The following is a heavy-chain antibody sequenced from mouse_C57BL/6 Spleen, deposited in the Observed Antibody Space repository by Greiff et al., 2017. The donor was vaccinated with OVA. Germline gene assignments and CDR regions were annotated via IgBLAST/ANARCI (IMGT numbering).Heavy chain of an antibody. D-gene: IGHD2-12*01. V-gene: IGHV1-69*01. CDR3: ARRIDSYYPFDY. Sequence: QVQLQQPGAELVMPGASVKLSCKASGYTFTSYWMHWVKQRPGQGLEWIGEIYPSDSYTNYNQKFKGKSTLTVDKSSSTAYMQLSSLTSEDSAVYYCARRIDSYYPFDYWGQGTTLTVSS. CDR1: GYTFTSYW. J-gene: IGHJ2*01. CDR2: IYPSDSYT.